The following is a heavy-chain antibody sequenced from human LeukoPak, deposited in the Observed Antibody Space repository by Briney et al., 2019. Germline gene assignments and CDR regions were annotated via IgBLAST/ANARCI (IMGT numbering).Heavy chain of an antibody. CDR3: ARDRSPTYYDSSGYYY. D-gene: IGHD3-22*01. J-gene: IGHJ4*02. V-gene: IGHV1-46*01. CDR2: INPSGGSP. CDR1: GYTFTSYY. Sequence: ASVKVSCKASGYTFTSYYMHWVRQAPGQGLEWMGIINPSGGSPSYAQKFQGRVTMTRDTSTSTVYMELSSMRSEDTAVYYCARDRSPTYYDSSGYYYWGQGTLVTVSS.